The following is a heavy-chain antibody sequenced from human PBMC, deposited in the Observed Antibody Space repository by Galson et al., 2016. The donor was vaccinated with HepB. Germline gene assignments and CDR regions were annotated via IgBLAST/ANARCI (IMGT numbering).Heavy chain of an antibody. V-gene: IGHV3-49*03. CDR1: GFTFSDHA. CDR3: TDGGGIAAAARGLNH. Sequence: FLRLSCAAAGFTFSDHAMSWCGQAPGKGLEWVGFISSNAYGGTTEFAASVKDRFTISRDDSKSIAYLQMSSLKIEDTAVYYCTDGGGIAAAARGLNHWGQGTLVTVSS. D-gene: IGHD6-13*01. J-gene: IGHJ5*02. CDR2: ISSNAYGGTT.